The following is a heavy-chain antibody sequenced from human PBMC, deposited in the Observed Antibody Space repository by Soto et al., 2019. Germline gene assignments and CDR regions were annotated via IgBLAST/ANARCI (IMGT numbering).Heavy chain of an antibody. D-gene: IGHD3-9*01. CDR3: ARDQYDILTGYKTMSFDY. CDR2: ISSSSSYI. Sequence: PGGSLRLSCAASGCTFSSYIMNWVRQAPGKGLEWVSSISSSSSYIYYADSVKGRFTISRDNAKNSLYLQMNSLRAEDTAVYYCARDQYDILTGYKTMSFDYWGQGTLVTVSS. CDR1: GCTFSSYI. J-gene: IGHJ4*02. V-gene: IGHV3-21*01.